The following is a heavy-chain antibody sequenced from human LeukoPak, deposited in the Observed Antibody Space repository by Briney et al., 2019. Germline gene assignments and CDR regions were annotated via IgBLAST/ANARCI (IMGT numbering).Heavy chain of an antibody. D-gene: IGHD3-9*01. CDR2: ISGSGGST. V-gene: IGHV3-23*01. Sequence: PGGSLRLSCAASGFTFSSYAMSWVRQAPGKGLEWVSAISGSGGSTYYADSVKGRFTISRDNSKNTLYLQMNSLRAEDTAVYYCAPRKEYYDILTGYYNRGGFDYWGQGTLVTVSS. CDR3: APRKEYYDILTGYYNRGGFDY. CDR1: GFTFSSYA. J-gene: IGHJ4*02.